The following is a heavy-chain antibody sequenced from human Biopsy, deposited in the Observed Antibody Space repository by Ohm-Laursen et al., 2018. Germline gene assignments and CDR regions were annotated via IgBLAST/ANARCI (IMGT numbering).Heavy chain of an antibody. Sequence: GTLSLTCAVYGESFNGYYWSWIRQTPGKGLEWIGEINRSGRTNYNPSLKSRVTISVDTSKNQFPQKERSVTAADTAVYYCVRGVDYYDPYHYYALDVWGQGTTVTVSS. CDR1: GESFNGYY. J-gene: IGHJ6*02. V-gene: IGHV4-34*01. CDR3: VRGVDYYDPYHYYALDV. CDR2: INRSGRT. D-gene: IGHD3-22*01.